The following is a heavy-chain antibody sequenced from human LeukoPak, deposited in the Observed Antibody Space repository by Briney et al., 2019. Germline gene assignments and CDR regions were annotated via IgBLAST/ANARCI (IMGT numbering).Heavy chain of an antibody. CDR1: GFTFSSYS. J-gene: IGHJ6*03. CDR3: ARVSLYHYYMDV. V-gene: IGHV3-48*01. CDR2: ITRSSDVI. Sequence: GGSLRLSCAASGFTFSSYSINWVRQAPVKGLEWVSYITRSSDVIYYADSVKGRFTVSRDNAGNSLFLQMNSLRAEDMAVYYCARVSLYHYYMDVWGKGTTVTVSS.